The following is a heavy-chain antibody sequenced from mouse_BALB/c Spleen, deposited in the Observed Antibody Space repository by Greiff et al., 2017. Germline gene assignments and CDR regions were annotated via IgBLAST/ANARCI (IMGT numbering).Heavy chain of an antibody. CDR3: TRYGNYVVYAMDY. V-gene: IGHV1S81*02. CDR1: GYTFTSYY. Sequence: VQLQQSGAELVKPGASVKLSCKASGYTFTSYYMYWVKQRPGQGLEWIGEINPSNGGTNFNEKFKSKATLTVDKSSSTAYMQLSSLTSEDSAVYYCTRYGNYVVYAMDYWGQGTSVTVSS. CDR2: INPSNGGT. J-gene: IGHJ4*01. D-gene: IGHD2-1*01.